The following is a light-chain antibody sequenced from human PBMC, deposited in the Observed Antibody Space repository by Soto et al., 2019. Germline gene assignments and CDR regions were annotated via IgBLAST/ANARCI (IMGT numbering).Light chain of an antibody. Sequence: IVLTQSPVTLSLSPGEGATLSCRASQSVSSSYLAWYQQKPGQAPRLLISGASSRATGIPDRFSGSGSGTDFTLTISRLEPEDFAVYYCQQYGSSPNTFGGGTKVDIK. V-gene: IGKV3-20*01. J-gene: IGKJ4*01. CDR3: QQYGSSPNT. CDR2: GAS. CDR1: QSVSSSY.